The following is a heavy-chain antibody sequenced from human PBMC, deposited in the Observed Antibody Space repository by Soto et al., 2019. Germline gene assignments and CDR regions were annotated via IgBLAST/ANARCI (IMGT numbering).Heavy chain of an antibody. CDR1: GHTFTSYG. V-gene: IGHV1-46*01. CDR3: AKSPSLAYYGMDV. J-gene: IGHJ6*02. D-gene: IGHD6-13*01. CDR2: INPSGGST. Sequence: ASVKVSCKASGHTFTSYGISWVRQAPGQGLEWMGIINPSGGSTSYAQKFQGRVTMTRDTSTSTVYMELSSLRSEDTAVYYCAKSPSLAYYGMDVWGQGTTVTVSS.